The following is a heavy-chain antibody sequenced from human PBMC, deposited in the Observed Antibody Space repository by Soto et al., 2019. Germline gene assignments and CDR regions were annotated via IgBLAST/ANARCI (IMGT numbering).Heavy chain of an antibody. J-gene: IGHJ4*02. CDR1: GGSISSGDYY. CDR3: ARTNYDYVWGSYRFDH. V-gene: IGHV4-30-4*01. D-gene: IGHD3-16*02. Sequence: QVQLQESGPVLVKPSQTLSLTCTISGGSISSGDYYWSWVRQPPGKGLEWIGYISYSATTYYNPSLKSRVTISADTSKNHFSLKLSSVTAADTAVYYCARTNYDYVWGSYRFDHWGQGTLVTVSS. CDR2: ISYSATT.